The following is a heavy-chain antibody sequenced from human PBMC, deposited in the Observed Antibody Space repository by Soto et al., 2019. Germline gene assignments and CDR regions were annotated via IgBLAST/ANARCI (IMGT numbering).Heavy chain of an antibody. CDR1: GFTFDDYA. J-gene: IGHJ1*01. D-gene: IGHD6-6*01. CDR3: AKEGSSSSYFQH. Sequence: GGSLRLSCAASGFTFDDYAMHWVRQAPGKGLEWVSLISWDGGSTYYADSVKGRFTISRDNSKNSLYLQMNSLRAEDTALYYCAKEGSSSSYFQHWGQGTLVTVSS. V-gene: IGHV3-43D*03. CDR2: ISWDGGST.